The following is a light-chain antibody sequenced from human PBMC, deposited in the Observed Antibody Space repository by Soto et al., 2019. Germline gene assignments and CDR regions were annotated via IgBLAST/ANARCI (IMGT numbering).Light chain of an antibody. CDR1: QSISNY. Sequence: DIQMTQSPSSLSASVGDRVTITCRASQSISNYLNWYQQKPGKAPRLLIHAASTLQSGVPSRFSGSGSGTDFTLTISGLQPEDCATYYCKQAYTTPPLVFGGGTKVEI. J-gene: IGKJ4*01. V-gene: IGKV1-39*01. CDR2: AAS. CDR3: KQAYTTPPLV.